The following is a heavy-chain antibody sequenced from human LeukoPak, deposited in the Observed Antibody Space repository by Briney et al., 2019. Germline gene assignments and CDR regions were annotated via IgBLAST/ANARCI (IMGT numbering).Heavy chain of an antibody. V-gene: IGHV3-7*03. CDR2: IKQDGSEK. CDR1: GFTFSSYW. CDR3: ARVNRTSIAAAGTVYYYYYMDV. J-gene: IGHJ6*03. Sequence: GGSLRLSCAASGFTFSSYWMSWVRQAPGKGLEWVANIKQDGSEKYYVDSVKGRFTISRDNAKNSLYLQMNSLRAEDTALYYCARVNRTSIAAAGTVYYYYYMDVWGKGTTVTVSS. D-gene: IGHD6-13*01.